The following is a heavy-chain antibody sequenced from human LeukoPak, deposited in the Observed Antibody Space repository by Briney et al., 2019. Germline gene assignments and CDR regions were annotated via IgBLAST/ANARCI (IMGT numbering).Heavy chain of an antibody. CDR2: ISTYNGNT. V-gene: IGHV1-18*01. CDR3: ERDTYNSGWFSDY. J-gene: IGHJ4*02. Sequence: ASVKVSCKTSGYTFTSYGISWVRQAPGHGLEWMGWISTYNGNTNYAQNLQGRIIMTTDTSTSTAYMELGSLRSDDTAVYYCERDTYNSGWFSDYWGQGTLVTVSS. CDR1: GYTFTSYG. D-gene: IGHD6-19*01.